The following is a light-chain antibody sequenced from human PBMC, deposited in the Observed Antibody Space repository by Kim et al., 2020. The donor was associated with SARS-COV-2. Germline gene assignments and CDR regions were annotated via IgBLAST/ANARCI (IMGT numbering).Light chain of an antibody. V-gene: IGKV3-15*01. CDR3: QQYNDWPQT. J-gene: IGKJ1*01. Sequence: VSPAERPTLSCRTGPSVSIILAWYQQKPAQAPRLLLYGASTRATGIPAGFSGSGSETEFTLTINNLQSEDFAVYYCQQYNDWPQTFGQGTKVDIK. CDR1: PSVSII. CDR2: GAS.